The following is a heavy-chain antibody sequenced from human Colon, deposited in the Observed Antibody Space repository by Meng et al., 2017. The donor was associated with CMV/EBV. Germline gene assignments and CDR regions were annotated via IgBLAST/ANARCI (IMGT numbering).Heavy chain of an antibody. D-gene: IGHD3-22*01. Sequence: KASGGTISSYAISWVRQAPGQGLEWMGGNIPIFSTANYAQKFQGRVTITTDESTSTAYMELSSLRSEDTAVYYCAREIRSSSYYSVYWGQGTLVTVSS. CDR3: AREIRSSSYYSVY. CDR2: NIPIFSTA. V-gene: IGHV1-69*05. CDR1: GGTISSYA. J-gene: IGHJ4*02.